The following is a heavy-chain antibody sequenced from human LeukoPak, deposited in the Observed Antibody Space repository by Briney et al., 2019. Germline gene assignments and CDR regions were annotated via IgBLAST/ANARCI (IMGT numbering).Heavy chain of an antibody. Sequence: SVKVSCTASGGTFSSYAISWVRQAPGQGLEWMGGIIPIFGTANYAQKFQGRVTITADESTSTAYMELSSLRSEDTAVYYCARPTELERFYGMDVWGQGTTVTVSS. D-gene: IGHD1-1*01. CDR2: IIPIFGTA. J-gene: IGHJ6*02. V-gene: IGHV1-69*01. CDR1: GGTFSSYA. CDR3: ARPTELERFYGMDV.